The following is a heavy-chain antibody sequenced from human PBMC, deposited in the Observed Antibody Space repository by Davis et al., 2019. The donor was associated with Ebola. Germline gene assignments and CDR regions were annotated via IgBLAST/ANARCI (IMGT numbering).Heavy chain of an antibody. CDR1: GFSFSSHW. Sequence: PGGSLRLSCAASGFSFSSHWMHWVRQVPGKGLVWVSRINGDGTRTTYADSVRGRFTISRDNSKNTLYLQMNSLRAEDTAVYLCAKAKWEVEYHYSGMDVWGKGTTVTVSS. D-gene: IGHD1-26*01. CDR2: INGDGTRT. J-gene: IGHJ6*04. V-gene: IGHV3-74*01. CDR3: AKAKWEVEYHYSGMDV.